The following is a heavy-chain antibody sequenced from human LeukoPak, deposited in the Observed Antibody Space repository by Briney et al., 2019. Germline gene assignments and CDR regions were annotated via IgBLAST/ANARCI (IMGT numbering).Heavy chain of an antibody. CDR2: ISSSGSTI. D-gene: IGHD6-13*01. CDR1: GFTFSDYY. CDR3: ARVRSGYSHYTRINWFDP. Sequence: GGSLRLSCAASGFTFSDYYMSWVRQAPGKGLEWVSYISSSGSTIYYADSVKGRFTISRDNAKNSLYLQMNSLRAEDTAVYYCARVRSGYSHYTRINWFDPRGQGTLVTVSS. J-gene: IGHJ5*02. V-gene: IGHV3-11*01.